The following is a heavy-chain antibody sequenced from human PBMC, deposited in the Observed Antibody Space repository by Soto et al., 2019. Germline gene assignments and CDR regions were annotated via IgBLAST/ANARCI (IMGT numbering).Heavy chain of an antibody. J-gene: IGHJ3*01. Sequence: PGGSLRLSCAASGSTFSPFWMHLVRQAPGKGLVWLSHINSDGSTIVYADSVKGRFTISRDNAKNTLYLQMNSLRVEFTAVYYCARDRRNPDSFDLWGQGTMVTVSS. CDR3: ARDRRNPDSFDL. V-gene: IGHV3-74*01. CDR1: GSTFSPFW. CDR2: INSDGSTI.